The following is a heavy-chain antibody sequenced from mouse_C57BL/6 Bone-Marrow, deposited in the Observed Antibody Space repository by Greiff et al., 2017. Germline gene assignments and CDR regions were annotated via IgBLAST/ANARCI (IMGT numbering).Heavy chain of an antibody. D-gene: IGHD1-1*01. J-gene: IGHJ2*01. CDR1: GYTFTDYY. CDR2: INPNNGGT. CDR3: ARDYYGSSCYFDY. Sequence: EVQLQQSGPELVKPGASVKISCKASGYTFTDYYMNWVKQSHGKSLEWIGDINPNNGGTSYNQKLKGKATLTVDKSSSTAYMELRSLTSEDSAVYYCARDYYGSSCYFDYWGQGTILTVSS. V-gene: IGHV1-26*01.